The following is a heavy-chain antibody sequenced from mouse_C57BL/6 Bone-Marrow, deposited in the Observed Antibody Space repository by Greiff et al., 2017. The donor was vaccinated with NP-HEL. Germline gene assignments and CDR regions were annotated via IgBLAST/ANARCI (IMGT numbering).Heavy chain of an antibody. CDR1: GFSLTSYG. V-gene: IGHV2-9*01. Sequence: VKLMESGPGLVAPSQSLSITCTVSGFSLTSYGVDWVRQPPGKGLEWLGVIWGGGSTNYNSALMSRLSISKDNSKSQVFLKMNSLQTDDTAMYYCAKRYYGSSLRYWYFDVWGTGTTVTVSS. D-gene: IGHD1-1*01. CDR3: AKRYYGSSLRYWYFDV. CDR2: IWGGGST. J-gene: IGHJ1*03.